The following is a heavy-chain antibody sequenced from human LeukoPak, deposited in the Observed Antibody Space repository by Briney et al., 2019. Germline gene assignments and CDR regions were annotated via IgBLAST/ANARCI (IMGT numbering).Heavy chain of an antibody. D-gene: IGHD3-22*01. CDR1: GGSVSSTSYF. Sequence: SETLSLTCTVSGGSVSSTSYFWGWIRQPPGNGLGWIGSIKYSGSTYYNPSLKSRVTISVDTSKNQFSLKLSSVTAADTAVYYCASLVSSAYSTFDCWGQGTLVTVSS. J-gene: IGHJ4*02. CDR3: ASLVSSAYSTFDC. V-gene: IGHV4-39*01. CDR2: IKYSGST.